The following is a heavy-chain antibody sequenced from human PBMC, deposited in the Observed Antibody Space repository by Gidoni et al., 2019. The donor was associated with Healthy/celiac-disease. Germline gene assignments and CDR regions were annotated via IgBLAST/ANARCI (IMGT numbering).Heavy chain of an antibody. CDR2: SNHSGST. V-gene: IGHV4-34*01. J-gene: IGHJ5*02. CDR3: ARITGYCRGGSCYSGPSSKYNWFDP. CDR1: GGSFSGYY. D-gene: IGHD2-15*01. Sequence: QVQLQQWGAGLLKPSETLSLTCAVYGGSFSGYYWTLIRPPPGKGLEWIGESNHSGSTNNNPSLKSRVTISVDTSKNQFSLKLSSVTAADTAVYYCARITGYCRGGSCYSGPSSKYNWFDPWGQGTLVTVSS.